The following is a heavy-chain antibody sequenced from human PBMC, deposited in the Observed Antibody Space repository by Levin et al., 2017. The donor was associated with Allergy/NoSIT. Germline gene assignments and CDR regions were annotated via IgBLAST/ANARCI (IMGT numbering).Heavy chain of an antibody. CDR1: GLNFNTYG. CDR3: AARVFDY. J-gene: IGHJ4*02. CDR2: ISSAGSDG. Sequence: RGESLKISCAVSGLNFNTYGMNWVRQARGKGLEWVALISSAGSDGYYADSVRGRFTISRDNSKSTVYLQMNSLRPDDTAVYYCAARVFDYWGQGTLVNVSS. V-gene: IGHV3-30*03.